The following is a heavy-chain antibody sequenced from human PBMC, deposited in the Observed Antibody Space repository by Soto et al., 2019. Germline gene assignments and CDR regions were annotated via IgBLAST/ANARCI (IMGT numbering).Heavy chain of an antibody. CDR2: IYYSGST. V-gene: IGHV4-59*01. CDR3: AREVTMVRGVTPRSWFDP. J-gene: IGHJ5*02. D-gene: IGHD3-10*01. CDR1: GGSISSYY. Sequence: SETLSLTCTVSGGSISSYYWSWIRQPPGKGLEWIGYIYYSGSTNYNPSLKSRVTISVDTSKNQFSLKLSSVTAADTAVYYCAREVTMVRGVTPRSWFDPWGQGTLVTVS.